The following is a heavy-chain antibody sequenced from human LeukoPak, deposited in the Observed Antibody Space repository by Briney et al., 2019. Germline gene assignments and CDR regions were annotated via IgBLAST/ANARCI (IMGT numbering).Heavy chain of an antibody. CDR1: GFTFSSYY. CDR3: AGAGYSSSWYPYFDY. J-gene: IGHJ4*02. D-gene: IGHD6-13*01. Sequence: PGGSLRLSCAASGFTFSSYYMHWVRQAPGKGLEWVAVIWYDGSNKYYADSVKGRFTISRDNSKNTLYLQMNSLRAEDTAVYYCAGAGYSSSWYPYFDYWGQGTLVTVSS. V-gene: IGHV3-30*02. CDR2: IWYDGSNK.